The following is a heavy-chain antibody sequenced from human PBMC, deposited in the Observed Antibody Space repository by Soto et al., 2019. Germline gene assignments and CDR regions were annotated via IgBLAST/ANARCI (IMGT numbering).Heavy chain of an antibody. CDR2: ISSSSSYI. Sequence: GGSLRLSCAASGFTFSSYSMNWVRQAPGKGLEWVSSISSSSSYIYYADSVKGRFTISRDNAKNSLYLQMNSLRAEDTAVYYCAREGLDSAAAGIHYYYGMDVWGQGTTVTVSS. CDR3: AREGLDSAAAGIHYYYGMDV. D-gene: IGHD6-13*01. J-gene: IGHJ6*02. CDR1: GFTFSSYS. V-gene: IGHV3-21*01.